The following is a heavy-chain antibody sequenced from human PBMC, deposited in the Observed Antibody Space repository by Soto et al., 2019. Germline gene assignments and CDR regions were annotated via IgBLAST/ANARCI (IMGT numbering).Heavy chain of an antibody. J-gene: IGHJ4*02. Sequence: GGSLRLSCAASGFTVSSNYMSWVRQAPGKGLEWVSVIYSGGSTYYADSVKGRFTISRDNSKNTLYLQMNSLRAEDTAVYYCARERRGYSGYDSWYYFDYWGQGTLVTVSS. D-gene: IGHD5-12*01. V-gene: IGHV3-66*01. CDR1: GFTVSSNY. CDR3: ARERRGYSGYDSWYYFDY. CDR2: IYSGGST.